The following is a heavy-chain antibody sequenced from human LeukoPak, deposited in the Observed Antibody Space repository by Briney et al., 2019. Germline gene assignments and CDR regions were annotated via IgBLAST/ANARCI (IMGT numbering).Heavy chain of an antibody. CDR3: ARVGTSGGEPGSLDY. CDR2: ISSSSSYI. V-gene: IGHV3-21*04. J-gene: IGHJ4*02. D-gene: IGHD3-10*01. Sequence: PGGSLRLSCAASGFTFSSYSMNWVRQAPGKGLEWVSSISSSSSYIYYADSVKGRFTFSRDNAKNSLYLQMNSLRAEDTALYYCARVGTSGGEPGSLDYWGQGTLVTVSS. CDR1: GFTFSSYS.